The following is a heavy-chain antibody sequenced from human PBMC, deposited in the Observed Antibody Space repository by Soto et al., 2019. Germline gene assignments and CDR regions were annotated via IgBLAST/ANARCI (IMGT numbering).Heavy chain of an antibody. CDR3: ARVMSGTWCAFDI. CDR2: IYYSGST. CDR1: GGSISSYY. Sequence: PSETLPLTCTVSGGSISSYYWSWIRQPPGKGLEWIGYIYYSGSTNYNPSLKSRVTISVDTSKNQFSLKLSSVTAADTAVYYCARVMSGTWCAFDIWGQGTMVTVS. J-gene: IGHJ3*02. V-gene: IGHV4-59*01. D-gene: IGHD3-10*01.